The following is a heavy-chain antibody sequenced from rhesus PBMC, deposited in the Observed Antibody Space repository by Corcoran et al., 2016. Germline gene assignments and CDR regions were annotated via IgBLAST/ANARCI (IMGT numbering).Heavy chain of an antibody. CDR3: ARFQGTTYVSSAFDF. D-gene: IGHD1-44*01. CDR1: GFPLSVPE. CDR2: IAGYNSNA. Sequence: EVQLAESGGGWVQPGGSVGLSWAVTGFPLSVPEMNGVRQAPGKGLESVSFIAGYNSNAVYADSVKGRFTISRDNAKNSVSLQMNSLRVEDTAVYYCARFQGTTYVSSAFDFWGRGLRVTVFS. V-gene: IGHV3-115*02. J-gene: IGHJ3*01.